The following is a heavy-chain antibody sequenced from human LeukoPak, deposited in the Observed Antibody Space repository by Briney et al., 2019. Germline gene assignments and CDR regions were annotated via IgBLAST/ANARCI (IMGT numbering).Heavy chain of an antibody. J-gene: IGHJ4*02. D-gene: IGHD5-12*01. Sequence: SGTLSLTCAVSGGSISSSNWWSWVRQPPGKGLEWIGEIYHSGSTNYNPSLKSRITISVDKSKNQFSLRLSSVTAADTAVYYCARDQGSGYGNFDYWGRGTLVTVPS. V-gene: IGHV4-4*02. CDR1: GGSISSSNW. CDR3: ARDQGSGYGNFDY. CDR2: IYHSGST.